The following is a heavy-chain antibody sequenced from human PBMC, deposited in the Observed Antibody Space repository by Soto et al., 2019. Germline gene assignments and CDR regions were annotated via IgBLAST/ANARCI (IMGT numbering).Heavy chain of an antibody. J-gene: IGHJ4*02. CDR2: ISAYNGNT. V-gene: IGHV1-18*01. Sequence: QVPLVQSGAEVKKPGASVKVSCKASGYTFTSYGISWVRQAPGQGLEWMGWISAYNGNTNYAQKLQGRVTMTTDTSTSTAYMELRSLRSDDTAVYYCARAAHIVVVPAAIYYFDYWGQGTLVTVSS. CDR1: GYTFTSYG. D-gene: IGHD2-2*01. CDR3: ARAAHIVVVPAAIYYFDY.